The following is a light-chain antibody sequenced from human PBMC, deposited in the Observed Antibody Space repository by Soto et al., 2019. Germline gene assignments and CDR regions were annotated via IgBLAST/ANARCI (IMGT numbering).Light chain of an antibody. CDR2: GSS. J-gene: IGKJ4*01. CDR3: QQYEKWPLT. V-gene: IGKV3-15*01. CDR1: QSVNTY. Sequence: EVVMTQSPATLSVSPGEGATLSCRASQSVNTYLAWYQQKPGQAPRFLIYGSSTRATGIPSRFSGSGSGTEFTLTISSLQSEDFAVYYCQQYEKWPLTFGGGTKVEIK.